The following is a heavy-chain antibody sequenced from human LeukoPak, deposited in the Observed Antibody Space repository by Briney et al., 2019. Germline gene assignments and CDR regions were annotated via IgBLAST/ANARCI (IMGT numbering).Heavy chain of an antibody. J-gene: IGHJ3*02. CDR1: GFTFSSYS. CDR2: ISSSSTI. V-gene: IGHV3-48*01. CDR3: ARVQYSGSYYSAFDI. D-gene: IGHD1-26*01. Sequence: GGSLRLSCAASGFTFSSYSMNWVRQAPGKGLEWVSYISSSSTIYYADSVKGRFTISRDNAKNSLYLQMNSLRAEDTAVYYCARVQYSGSYYSAFDIWGQGTMVTVSS.